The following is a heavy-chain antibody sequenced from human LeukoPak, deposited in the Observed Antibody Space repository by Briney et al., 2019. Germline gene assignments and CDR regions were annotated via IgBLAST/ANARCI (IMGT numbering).Heavy chain of an antibody. CDR3: AKDHTPRIGGVPDAFDI. CDR1: GFTFSSYA. J-gene: IGHJ3*02. V-gene: IGHV3-23*01. Sequence: PGGSLRLSCAASGFTFSSYAMSWVRQAPGKGLEWVSAISGSGGSTYYADSVKGGFTISRDNSKNTLYLQMNRLRAEDTAVYYCAKDHTPRIGGVPDAFDIWGQGTMVTVSS. D-gene: IGHD1-26*01. CDR2: ISGSGGST.